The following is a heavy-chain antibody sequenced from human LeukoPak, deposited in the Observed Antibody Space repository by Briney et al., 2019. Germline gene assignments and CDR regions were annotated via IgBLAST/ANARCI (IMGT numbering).Heavy chain of an antibody. CDR2: IYTSGST. CDR3: ASQGGYGTLAYCGGDCYPGAFDI. V-gene: IGHV4-4*07. Sequence: PSETLSLTCTVSGGSLSSYYWSWIRQPAGKGLEGIGRIYTSGSTNYNPSLKSRVTMSVDTSKNQFSLKLSSVTAADTAVYYCASQGGYGTLAYCGGDCYPGAFDIWGQGTMVTVSS. D-gene: IGHD2-21*02. J-gene: IGHJ3*02. CDR1: GGSLSSYY.